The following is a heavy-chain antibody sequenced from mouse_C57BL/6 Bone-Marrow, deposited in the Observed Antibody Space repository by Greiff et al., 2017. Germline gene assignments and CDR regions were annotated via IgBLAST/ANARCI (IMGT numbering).Heavy chain of an antibody. CDR2: IWWDDDK. V-gene: IGHV8-8*01. J-gene: IGHJ2*01. D-gene: IGHD2-3*01. CDR1: GFSLSTFGVG. CDR3: SRIREGYCYFDY. Sequence: QVTLKESGPGILQPSQTLSLTCSFSGFSLSTFGVGVGWIRQPSGKGLEWLAHIWWDDDKYYNPALKSRLTISKATSKNQVFLKIANVDTADTATYYCSRIREGYCYFDYWGQGTTLTVSS.